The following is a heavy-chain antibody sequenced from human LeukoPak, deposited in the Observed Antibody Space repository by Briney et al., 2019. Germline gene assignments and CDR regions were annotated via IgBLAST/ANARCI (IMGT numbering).Heavy chain of an antibody. V-gene: IGHV1-18*01. Sequence: ASVKVSCKAFGYTFTKEAISWVRQAPGQGLEWMGWISAYNGNTNYAQKLQGRVTMTTDTSMSTAYMELRSLRSDDTAVYYCARDDNYGIFVNVDYWGQGTLVTVSS. J-gene: IGHJ4*02. CDR3: ARDDNYGIFVNVDY. D-gene: IGHD4-11*01. CDR2: ISAYNGNT. CDR1: GYTFTKEA.